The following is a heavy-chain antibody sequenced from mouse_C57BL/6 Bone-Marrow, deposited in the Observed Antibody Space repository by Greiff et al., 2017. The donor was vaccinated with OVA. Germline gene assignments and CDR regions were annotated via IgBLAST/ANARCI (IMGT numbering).Heavy chain of an antibody. CDR1: EYEFPSHD. D-gene: IGHD1-1*01. CDR2: INSDGGRT. Sequence: EVKLVESGGGLVQPGESLKLSCESNEYEFPSHDMSWVRKTPEKRLELVAAINSDGGRTYYPDTMERRFIISRDNTKKTLYLQMSSLRSEDTALDYCARRATTGAMDYWGQGTSVTVSS. J-gene: IGHJ4*01. V-gene: IGHV5-2*01. CDR3: ARRATTGAMDY.